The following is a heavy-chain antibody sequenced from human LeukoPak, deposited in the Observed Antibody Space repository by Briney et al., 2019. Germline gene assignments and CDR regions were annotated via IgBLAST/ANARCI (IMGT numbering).Heavy chain of an antibody. V-gene: IGHV3-73*01. CDR1: GFIFRDSA. J-gene: IGHJ4*02. CDR3: TRTWGDDYVWGSYRHNFDY. CDR2: IRSKANSYAT. D-gene: IGHD3-16*02. Sequence: PGGSLSLSCAASGFIFRDSAMHWVRQASGKGLEWVGRIRSKANSYATAYAESVKGRFTISRDDSKDTAYLQMNSLKTEDTAVYYCTRTWGDDYVWGSYRHNFDYWGQGILVTVSS.